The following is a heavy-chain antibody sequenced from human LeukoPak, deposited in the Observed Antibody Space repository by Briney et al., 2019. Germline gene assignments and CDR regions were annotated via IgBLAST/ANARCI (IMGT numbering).Heavy chain of an antibody. V-gene: IGHV3-30*02. J-gene: IGHJ4*02. CDR2: IHYDSTTE. D-gene: IGHD3-22*01. Sequence: PGGSLRLSCAASGFDLSSSGMHWVRQAPGKGLEWVAYIHYDSTTEDYADSVQGRFTISRDNAKNSLYLQMNSLRAEDTAVYYCAREHLEDSSGNSPFSYWGQGTLVTVSS. CDR3: AREHLEDSSGNSPFSY. CDR1: GFDLSSSG.